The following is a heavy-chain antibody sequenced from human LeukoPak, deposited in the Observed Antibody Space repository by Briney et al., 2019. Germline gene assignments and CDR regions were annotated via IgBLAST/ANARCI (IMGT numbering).Heavy chain of an antibody. CDR2: ISGSGAGT. D-gene: IGHD2-15*01. Sequence: GGSLRLSCAASGFTFSSYGMSWVRQAPGKGLEWVSAISGSGAGTYYADSVKGRFTISRDNSKNTLYLQMNSLRAEDTAVYYCAKHARIVVVVPATLYWGQGTLVTVSS. CDR1: GFTFSSYG. CDR3: AKHARIVVVVPATLY. V-gene: IGHV3-23*01. J-gene: IGHJ4*02.